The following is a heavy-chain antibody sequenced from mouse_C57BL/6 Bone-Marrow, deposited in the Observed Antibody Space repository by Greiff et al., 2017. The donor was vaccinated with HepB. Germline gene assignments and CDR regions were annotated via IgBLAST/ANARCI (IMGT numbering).Heavy chain of an antibody. D-gene: IGHD1-1*01. CDR1: GYTFTSYW. V-gene: IGHV1-5*01. CDR3: TNYYGSSYGWYFDV. Sequence: EVQLQQSGTVLARPGASVKMSCKTSGYTFTSYWMHWVKQRPGQGLEWIGAIYPGNSDTSYNQKFKGKAKLTAVTSASAAYMELSSLTNEDSAVYYWTNYYGSSYGWYFDVWGTGTTVTVSS. J-gene: IGHJ1*03. CDR2: IYPGNSDT.